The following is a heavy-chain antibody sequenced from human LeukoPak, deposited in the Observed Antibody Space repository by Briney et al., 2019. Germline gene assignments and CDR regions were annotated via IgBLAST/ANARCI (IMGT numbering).Heavy chain of an antibody. V-gene: IGHV3-23*01. CDR2: ISGSGGST. J-gene: IGHJ6*02. D-gene: IGHD3-22*01. CDR3: ARSPRSRGRPRYYYGMDV. CDR1: GFTFSSYA. Sequence: GGSLRLSCAASGFTFSSYAMSWVRQAPGKGLEWVSAISGSGGSTYYADSVKGRFTISRDNSKNTPYLQMNSLRAEDTAVYYCARSPRSRGRPRYYYGMDVWGQGTTVTVSS.